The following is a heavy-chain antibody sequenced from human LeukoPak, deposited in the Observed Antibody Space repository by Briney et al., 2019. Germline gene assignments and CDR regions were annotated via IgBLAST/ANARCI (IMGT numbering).Heavy chain of an antibody. V-gene: IGHV3-23*01. Sequence: GGSLRLSCAASGFTFSSYGMSWVRQAPGKGLEWVSAISGSGGSTYYADSVKGRFTISRDNSKNTLYLQMNSLRAEDTAVYYCAKYCSGGSCYRHFDYWGQGTLVTVSS. D-gene: IGHD2-15*01. J-gene: IGHJ4*02. CDR3: AKYCSGGSCYRHFDY. CDR2: ISGSGGST. CDR1: GFTFSSYG.